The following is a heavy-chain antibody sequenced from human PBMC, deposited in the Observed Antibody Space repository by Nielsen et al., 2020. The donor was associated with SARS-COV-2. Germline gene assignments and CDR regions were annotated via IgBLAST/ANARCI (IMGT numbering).Heavy chain of an antibody. J-gene: IGHJ6*02. CDR2: IYPGDSDT. Sequence: GESLKISCQGSGYSFTSYWIGWVRQMPGKGLEWMGIIYPGDSDTRYSPSFQGQVTISADKSISTAYLQWSSLKASDTAMYYCARRDSRYYYGMDVWGQGTTVTVSS. CDR3: ARRDSRYYYGMDV. D-gene: IGHD3/OR15-3a*01. V-gene: IGHV5-51*01. CDR1: GYSFTSYW.